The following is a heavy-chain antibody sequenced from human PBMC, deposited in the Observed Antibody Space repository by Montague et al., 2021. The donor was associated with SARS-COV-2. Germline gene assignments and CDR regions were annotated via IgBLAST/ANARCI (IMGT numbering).Heavy chain of an antibody. CDR3: ARANGYDFDY. D-gene: IGHD1-1*01. J-gene: IGHJ4*02. V-gene: IGHV3-74*01. Sequence: SLRLSCAASGFTFSNYWMHWVRQAPGKGLVWVSRINRDGSNTNYVDSVKGRFTISRDNAKNALYLQMISLRAEDTAVYYCARANGYDFDYWGQGTLVTVSS. CDR2: INRDGSNT. CDR1: GFTFSNYW.